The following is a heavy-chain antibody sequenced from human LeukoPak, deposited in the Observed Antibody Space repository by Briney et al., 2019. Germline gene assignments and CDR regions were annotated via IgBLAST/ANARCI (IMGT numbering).Heavy chain of an antibody. CDR1: GYTFTGYY. Sequence: ASVKVSCKASGYTFTGYYMHWVRQAPGQGLEWMGWINPSGGSTSYAQKFQGRVTMTRDTSTSTVYMELSSLRSEDTAVYYCARDAGYDFWSGSYYFDYWGQGTLVTVSS. CDR3: ARDAGYDFWSGSYYFDY. CDR2: INPSGGST. D-gene: IGHD3-3*01. V-gene: IGHV1-46*01. J-gene: IGHJ4*02.